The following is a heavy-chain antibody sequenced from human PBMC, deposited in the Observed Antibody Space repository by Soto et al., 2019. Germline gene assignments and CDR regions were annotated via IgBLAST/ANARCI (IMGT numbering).Heavy chain of an antibody. D-gene: IGHD1-26*01. Sequence: GGSLRLSSAAAGSTFNNYAVHWVRQAPGKGLEWVSVISYEGSNKNCADSVKGRFTISRDNSKNMLYLQMTSLTAEDTAVYYCAKDLRYQKLHYGMDVWGQGT. CDR3: AKDLRYQKLHYGMDV. V-gene: IGHV3-30*18. CDR2: ISYEGSNK. J-gene: IGHJ6*01. CDR1: GSTFNNYA.